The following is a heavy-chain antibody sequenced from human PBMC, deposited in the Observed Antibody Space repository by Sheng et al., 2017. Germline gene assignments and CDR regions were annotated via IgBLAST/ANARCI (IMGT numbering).Heavy chain of an antibody. CDR2: INPNNDNT. D-gene: IGHD1-1*01. J-gene: IGHJ4*02. CDR3: ARGRHWNPDY. V-gene: IGHV1-2*02. Sequence: QVQLVQSGAEVKKPGASVKVSCKASGYIFTGYYMQWVRQAPGQGLEWVGWINPNNDNTGIAQKFQGRLTITRDTSMSTVYLELSSLRSEDTAMYYCARGRHWNPDYWGQGTLVTVSS. CDR1: GYIFTGYY.